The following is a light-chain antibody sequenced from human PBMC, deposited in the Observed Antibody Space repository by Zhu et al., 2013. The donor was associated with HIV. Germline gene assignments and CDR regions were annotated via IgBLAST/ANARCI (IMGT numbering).Light chain of an antibody. Sequence: QSALTQPASVSGSPGQSIAISCTGTSSDVGGYNYVSWYQQHPGKAPKLMIYEVNNRPSGVSNRFSGSKSGNTASLTISGLQVEDEADYYCSSYTSSKTLVFGGGTSLTVL. CDR1: SSDVGGYNY. V-gene: IGLV2-14*01. CDR3: SSYTSSKTLV. CDR2: EVN. J-gene: IGLJ2*01.